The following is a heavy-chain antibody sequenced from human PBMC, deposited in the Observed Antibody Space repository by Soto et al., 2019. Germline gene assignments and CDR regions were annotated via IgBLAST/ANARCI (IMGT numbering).Heavy chain of an antibody. V-gene: IGHV5-10-1*01. Sequence: EVQLVQSGTEVKKPGESLRISCKASRYSITLYWISWVRQMPGKGLEWMGKVHPRDSYVNYSPSFQGHVTISADKSLSTAYLQWTTLTASDTAMYYCARHGPVGSYGMDVWGQGTLVTVSS. CDR2: VHPRDSYV. D-gene: IGHD3-10*01. CDR1: RYSITLYW. CDR3: ARHGPVGSYGMDV. J-gene: IGHJ6*02.